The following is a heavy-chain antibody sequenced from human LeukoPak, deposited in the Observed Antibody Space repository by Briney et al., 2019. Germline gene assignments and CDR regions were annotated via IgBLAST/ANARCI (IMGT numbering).Heavy chain of an antibody. CDR2: ISYDGSNK. CDR3: ASSVTTIWFYYYYGMDV. J-gene: IGHJ6*02. Sequence: PGGSLRLSCAASGFTFSSYGMHWVRQAPGKGLEWVAVISYDGSNKYYADSVKGRFTISRDNSKNTLYLQMSSLRAEDTAVYYCASSVTTIWFYYYYGMDVWGQGTTVTVSS. V-gene: IGHV3-30*03. D-gene: IGHD4-17*01. CDR1: GFTFSSYG.